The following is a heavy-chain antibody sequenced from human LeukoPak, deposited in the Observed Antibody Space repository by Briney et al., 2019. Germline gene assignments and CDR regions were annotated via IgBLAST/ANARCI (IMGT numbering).Heavy chain of an antibody. D-gene: IGHD3-22*01. CDR1: GFTFSSYA. J-gene: IGHJ4*02. Sequence: GESLKISCAASGFTFSSYAMSWVRQAPGKGLEWVSAISGSGGSTYYADSVKGRFTISRDNSKNTLYLQMNSLRAEDTAVYYCAKGSKYYYDSSGYPYYFDYWGQGTLVTVSS. V-gene: IGHV3-23*01. CDR3: AKGSKYYYDSSGYPYYFDY. CDR2: ISGSGGST.